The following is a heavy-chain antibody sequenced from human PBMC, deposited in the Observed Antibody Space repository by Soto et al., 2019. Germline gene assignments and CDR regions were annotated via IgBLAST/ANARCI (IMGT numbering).Heavy chain of an antibody. Sequence: PGGSLRLSCAASGFTFSSYAMSWVRQAPGEGLEWVSAISRSGDNTFYADSVKGRFTISRDNTQNTLYLQMNSLRAEDTAVYYCARALRPYCGGDCYFDDAFDIWGQGTMVTVSS. J-gene: IGHJ3*02. CDR2: ISRSGDNT. D-gene: IGHD2-21*02. V-gene: IGHV3-23*01. CDR1: GFTFSSYA. CDR3: ARALRPYCGGDCYFDDAFDI.